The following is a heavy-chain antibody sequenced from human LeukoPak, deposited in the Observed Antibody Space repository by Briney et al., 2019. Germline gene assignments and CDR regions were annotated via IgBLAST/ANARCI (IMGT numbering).Heavy chain of an antibody. J-gene: IGHJ3*02. D-gene: IGHD1-26*01. Sequence: QPGGSLRLSCAASGFTFSTYAMSWVRQAPGKGLELVSIISTTGDTYYADSVKGRFTISRDNSKNTLYLQMNSLRAEDTALYYCAKSLLTTASGTGRAFDIWGQGTMVTVSA. CDR3: AKSLLTTASGTGRAFDI. V-gene: IGHV3-23*01. CDR1: GFTFSTYA. CDR2: ISTTGDT.